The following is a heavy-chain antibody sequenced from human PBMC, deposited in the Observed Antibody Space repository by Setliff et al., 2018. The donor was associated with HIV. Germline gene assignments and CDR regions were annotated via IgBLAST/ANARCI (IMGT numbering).Heavy chain of an antibody. CDR1: GYTFNNYY. J-gene: IGHJ4*02. V-gene: IGHV1-46*02. CDR2: IVVGSGNT. Sequence: ASVKVSCKASGYTFNNYYMHWVRQAPGQGLEWMGWIVVGSGNTNYAQRLQGRVTLTRDTSSSTVYVELSSLRSDDTAVYYCAREAEQGERSSSWYFDYWGREPWSPSPQ. CDR3: AREAEQGERSSSWYFDY. D-gene: IGHD6-6*01.